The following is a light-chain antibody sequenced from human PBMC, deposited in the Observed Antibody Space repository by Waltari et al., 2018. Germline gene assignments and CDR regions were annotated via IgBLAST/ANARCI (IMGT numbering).Light chain of an antibody. CDR1: ISNIGNNF. J-gene: IGLJ2*01. CDR3: ATWDGSLSAVV. Sequence: QSVLTQPPSVSAAPGQRVTISCSGTISNIGNNFLSWYQQLPGAAPNLLLYDHNERPSGTPDRFACSKSGTSATLAITGLQTGDEADYYCATWDGSLSAVVFGGGTKVTVV. CDR2: DHN. V-gene: IGLV1-51*01.